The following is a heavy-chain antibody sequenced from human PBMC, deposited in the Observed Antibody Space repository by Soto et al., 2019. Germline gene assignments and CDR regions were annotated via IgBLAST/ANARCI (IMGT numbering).Heavy chain of an antibody. Sequence: GASLKISCKGSGYSFTSYWIGWVRQMPGKGLEWMGIIYPGDSDTRYSPSFQGQVTISADKSISTAYLQWSSLKASDTAMYYCARQRITGTPYDAFDIWGQGTMVTVSS. CDR3: ARQRITGTPYDAFDI. CDR1: GYSFTSYW. V-gene: IGHV5-51*01. J-gene: IGHJ3*02. CDR2: IYPGDSDT. D-gene: IGHD1-20*01.